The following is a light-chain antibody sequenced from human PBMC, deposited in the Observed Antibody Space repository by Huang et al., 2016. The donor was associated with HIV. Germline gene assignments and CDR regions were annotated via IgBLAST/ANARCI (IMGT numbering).Light chain of an antibody. CDR1: QSVNSY. V-gene: IGKV3-11*01. J-gene: IGKJ4*01. Sequence: EIVLTQSPATLSLSPGKSATLSCRASQSVNSYLAWYQQKPGQAPRLLIYDASNRATGIPARFSGSGSGTDFTLTISNVQSEDFAVYYCQQRSAWPLTFGGGTKVEI. CDR2: DAS. CDR3: QQRSAWPLT.